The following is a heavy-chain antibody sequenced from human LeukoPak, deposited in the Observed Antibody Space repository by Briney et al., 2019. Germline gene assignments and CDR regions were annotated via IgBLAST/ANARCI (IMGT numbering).Heavy chain of an antibody. D-gene: IGHD2-2*01. Sequence: ASVKVSCKTSGYTFTSSGISWVRQAPGQGLEWMEWISAYNGNTNYAQKLQGRVTMTTDTSTSTAYMELRSLRSDDTAVYYCARHRYCSSTSCFFDYWGQGTLVTVSS. J-gene: IGHJ4*02. CDR1: GYTFTSSG. CDR2: ISAYNGNT. V-gene: IGHV1-18*01. CDR3: ARHRYCSSTSCFFDY.